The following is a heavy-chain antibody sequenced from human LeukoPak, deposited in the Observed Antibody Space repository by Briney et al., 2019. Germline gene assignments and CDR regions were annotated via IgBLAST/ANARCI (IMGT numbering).Heavy chain of an antibody. D-gene: IGHD2-2*01. CDR3: ASYCGTTSCYASGDY. CDR2: ISGSGGST. J-gene: IGHJ4*02. V-gene: IGHV3-23*01. Sequence: GGSLRLSCAASGFTFSSYAMNWVRQAPGKGLEWVSGISGSGGSTFYADSVKGRFTISRDNSKNTVFLQMNSLRAEDTAVYYRASYCGTTSCYASGDYWGQGTLVTVSS. CDR1: GFTFSSYA.